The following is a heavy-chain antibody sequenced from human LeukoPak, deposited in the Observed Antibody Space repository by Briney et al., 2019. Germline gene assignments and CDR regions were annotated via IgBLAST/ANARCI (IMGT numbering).Heavy chain of an antibody. J-gene: IGHJ6*03. CDR3: AKDSGKGSSAFDYYYVGV. CDR1: GFTFDDYT. CDR2: ISWDGGST. V-gene: IGHV3-43*01. D-gene: IGHD6-19*01. Sequence: GGSLRLSCAASGFTFDDYTMHWVRQAPGKGLEWVSLISWDGGSTYYADSVKGRFTISRDNSKNSLYLQMNSLRTEDTALYYCAKDSGKGSSAFDYYYVGVWGKGTTVTVSS.